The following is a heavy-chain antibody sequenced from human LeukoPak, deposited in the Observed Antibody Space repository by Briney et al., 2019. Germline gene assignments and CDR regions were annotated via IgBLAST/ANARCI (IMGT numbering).Heavy chain of an antibody. CDR2: ISVYNGNT. V-gene: IGHV1-18*01. J-gene: IGHJ4*02. D-gene: IGHD3-10*01. CDR1: GYTFTSYG. Sequence: ASVKVSCKASGYTFTSYGISWVRQAPGQGLEWMGWISVYNGNTNYAQKLQGRVTMTTDTSTSTAYMELGSLRSDDTAVYYCARAAQTMVRGVPEDWGQGTLVTVSS. CDR3: ARAAQTMVRGVPED.